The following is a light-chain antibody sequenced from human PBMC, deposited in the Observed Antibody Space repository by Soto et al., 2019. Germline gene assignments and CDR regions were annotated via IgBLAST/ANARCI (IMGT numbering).Light chain of an antibody. Sequence: QSALAQARSVSGSPGQLLTISCTGTSSDVDDYRYVSWYQQYPGKAPKLVIYDGNKRPSGVPDRFSGSNSGNTAYLTISGLQVEDEAEYFCFSFTTTSTHVFGTGTKVTVL. CDR2: DGN. V-gene: IGLV2-11*01. CDR3: FSFTTTSTHV. J-gene: IGLJ1*01. CDR1: SSDVDDYRY.